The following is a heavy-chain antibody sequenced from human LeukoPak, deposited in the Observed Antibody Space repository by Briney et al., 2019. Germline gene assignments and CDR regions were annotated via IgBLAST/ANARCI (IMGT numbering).Heavy chain of an antibody. CDR2: ISSSSNYI. V-gene: IGHV3-21*01. CDR3: ARQPRDYYDSSGYYYAAYFDY. J-gene: IGHJ4*02. Sequence: GGSLRLSCAASGFTFSSYSMNWVRQAPGKGLEWVSSISSSSNYIYYADSVKGRFTISRDNAKNSLYLQMNSLRAEDTAVYYCARQPRDYYDSSGYYYAAYFDYWGQGTLVTVSS. CDR1: GFTFSSYS. D-gene: IGHD3-22*01.